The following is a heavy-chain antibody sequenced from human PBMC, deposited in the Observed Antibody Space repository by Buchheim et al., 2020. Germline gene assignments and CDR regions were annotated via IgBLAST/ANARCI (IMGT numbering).Heavy chain of an antibody. CDR3: ARDKERRLTTVTY. CDR2: INPNRGGT. V-gene: IGHV1-2*06. Sequence: QVQLVQSGAEVKKPGASVKVSCKASGYTFTGYYMHWVRQAPGQGLEWMGRINPNRGGTNYAQKFQGRVTMTRATSISPASMELSRLRSDDTAVYYCARDKERRLTTVTYWGQGTL. D-gene: IGHD4-17*01. CDR1: GYTFTGYY. J-gene: IGHJ4*02.